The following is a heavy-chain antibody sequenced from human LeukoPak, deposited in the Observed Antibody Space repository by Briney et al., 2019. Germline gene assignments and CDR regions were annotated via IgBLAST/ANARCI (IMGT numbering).Heavy chain of an antibody. CDR2: IRYDGSNK. D-gene: IGHD2-2*02. CDR1: GFTFSSYG. J-gene: IGHJ4*02. CDR3: AKDRGGYCSSTSCYMVYY. V-gene: IGHV3-30*02. Sequence: GGSLRLSCAASGFTFSSYGMHWVRQAPGKGLEWVAFIRYDGSNKYYADSVKGRFTISRDNSKNTLYLQMNSLRAEDTAVYYCAKDRGGYCSSTSCYMVYYWGQGTLVTVSS.